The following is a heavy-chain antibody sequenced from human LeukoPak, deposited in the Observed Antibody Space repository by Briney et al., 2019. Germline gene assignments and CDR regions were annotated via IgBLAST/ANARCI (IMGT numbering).Heavy chain of an antibody. V-gene: IGHV3-48*01. CDR1: GFTFSTYA. J-gene: IGHJ5*02. CDR2: INSISETI. D-gene: IGHD6-13*01. Sequence: GGSLRLSCVASGFTFSTYAMNWVRQAPGRGLEWVSYINSISETIYYADSVKGRFTISRDNAKNSLYLQMNSLRAEDTAVYYCAKPRPSYSSSWYDHWGQGTLVTVSS. CDR3: AKPRPSYSSSWYDH.